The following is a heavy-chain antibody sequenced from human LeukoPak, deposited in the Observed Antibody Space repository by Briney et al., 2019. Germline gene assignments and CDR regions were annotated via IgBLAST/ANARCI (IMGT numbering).Heavy chain of an antibody. D-gene: IGHD2-8*01. J-gene: IGHJ6*03. Sequence: GGSLKLSCAASGFTFSSYGLHWVRQAPGKGLEWGAYIQYDGSNEQYADPVKGRFRISRESSKELLELQMKSPRAEDTTIYYCAKDRCSNGIGCYYYYMDVWGKGTTVTISS. V-gene: IGHV3-30*02. CDR3: AKDRCSNGIGCYYYYMDV. CDR1: GFTFSSYG. CDR2: IQYDGSNE.